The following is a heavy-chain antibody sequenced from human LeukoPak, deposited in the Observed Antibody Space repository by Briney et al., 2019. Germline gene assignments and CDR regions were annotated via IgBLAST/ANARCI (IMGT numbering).Heavy chain of an antibody. Sequence: SLRLSCAASGFTFSGYAISWVRQAPGKGLGWVSAISGSGGSTYYVDSVKGRFTISRDNFKNTLYLQMNSLRAEDTAVYYCAKVRDYDSSGDSDYWGQGNLVTVSS. J-gene: IGHJ4*02. CDR1: GFTFSGYA. CDR2: ISGSGGST. CDR3: AKVRDYDSSGDSDY. D-gene: IGHD3-22*01. V-gene: IGHV3-23*01.